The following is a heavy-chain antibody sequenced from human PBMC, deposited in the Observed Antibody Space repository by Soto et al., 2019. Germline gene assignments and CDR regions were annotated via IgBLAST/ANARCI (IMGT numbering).Heavy chain of an antibody. V-gene: IGHV6-1*01. Sequence: SPTLSLTCAISGDSVSSNSAAWNWIRQSPSRGLEWLGRTYYRSKWYNDYAVSVKSRITINPDTSKNQFSLQLNSVTPEDTAVYYCARFGIPQYSGYDSSDYWGQGTLVTVSS. D-gene: IGHD5-12*01. CDR2: TYYRSKWYN. J-gene: IGHJ4*02. CDR1: GDSVSSNSAA. CDR3: ARFGIPQYSGYDSSDY.